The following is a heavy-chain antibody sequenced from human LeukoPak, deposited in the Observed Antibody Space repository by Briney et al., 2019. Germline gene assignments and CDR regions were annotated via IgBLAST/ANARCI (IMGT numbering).Heavy chain of an antibody. CDR2: IYYSGDT. V-gene: IGHV4-39*01. D-gene: IGHD6-19*01. CDR1: GGSINSSSYY. Sequence: SETLSLTCTVSGGSINSSSYYWGWIRQPPGKGLEWIGTIYYSGDTYYNPSLKSRVNISVHTSKNQFSLKLRSVTAADTAVYFCARQEWLVLREDWFDPWGQGTLVTVSS. J-gene: IGHJ5*02. CDR3: ARQEWLVLREDWFDP.